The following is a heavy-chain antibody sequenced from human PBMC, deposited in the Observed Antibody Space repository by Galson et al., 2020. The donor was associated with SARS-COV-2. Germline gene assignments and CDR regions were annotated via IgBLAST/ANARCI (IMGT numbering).Heavy chain of an antibody. CDR2: IKQDGRET. CDR3: TTWWGLLRTESEGFDI. Sequence: QLGESLKISCATSGLSFSSYWMRWVRQAPGKGLEWVANIKQDGRETYYVDSVKGRFTISRDNAKKSVYLQMNSLRGEDTAVYYCTTWWGLLRTESEGFDIWGQGTMVTVSS. J-gene: IGHJ3*02. V-gene: IGHV3-7*01. CDR1: GLSFSSYW. D-gene: IGHD2-21*01.